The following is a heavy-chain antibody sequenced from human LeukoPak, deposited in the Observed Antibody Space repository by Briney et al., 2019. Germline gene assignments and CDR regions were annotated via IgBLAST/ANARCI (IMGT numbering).Heavy chain of an antibody. Sequence: ASVKVSCKASGYTFTGYYMHWVRQAPGQGLEWMGWINPNRGGTNYAQKFQGRVTMTRDTSISTAYMELSRLRSDDTAVYYCARDLGDCSSTSCQYYFDYWGQGTLVTVSS. CDR2: INPNRGGT. CDR3: ARDLGDCSSTSCQYYFDY. J-gene: IGHJ4*02. CDR1: GYTFTGYY. D-gene: IGHD2-2*01. V-gene: IGHV1-2*02.